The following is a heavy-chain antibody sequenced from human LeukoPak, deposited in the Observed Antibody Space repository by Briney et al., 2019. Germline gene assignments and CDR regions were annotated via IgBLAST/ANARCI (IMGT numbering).Heavy chain of an antibody. CDR3: ARSRIFDY. CDR1: GGSFNGYY. Sequence: SETLSLTCAVYGGSFNGYYWSWIRQPPGKGLEWIGEINHSGSTNYNPSLKSRVTISVDTSKNQFSLKLSSVTAADTAVYCCARSRIFDYWGQGTLVTVSS. CDR2: INHSGST. V-gene: IGHV4-34*01. J-gene: IGHJ4*02. D-gene: IGHD2-15*01.